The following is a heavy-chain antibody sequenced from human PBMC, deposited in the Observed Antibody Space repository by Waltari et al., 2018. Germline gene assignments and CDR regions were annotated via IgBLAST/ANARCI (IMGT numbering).Heavy chain of an antibody. CDR2: IKEDGSDR. J-gene: IGHJ4*02. CDR3: ARELPGSLVVLDH. CDR1: GIPFTNYW. Sequence: EVQLVESGGGLFQPGGSLELSGPAPGIPFTNYWMSWARQAPGKGLEWMANIKEDGSDRNHVDSVKGRFTISGDNAKNSLYLQMNSLRAEDTAMYYCARELPGSLVVLDHWGQGTLVIVSS. V-gene: IGHV3-7*01. D-gene: IGHD3-10*01.